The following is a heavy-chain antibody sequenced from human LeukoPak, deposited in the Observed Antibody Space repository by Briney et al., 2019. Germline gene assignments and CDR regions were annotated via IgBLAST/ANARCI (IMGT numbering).Heavy chain of an antibody. D-gene: IGHD6-13*01. CDR1: GFTFSSYE. CDR2: ISSSGSTI. J-gene: IGHJ4*02. Sequence: GGSLRLSCAASGFTFSSYEMNWVRQAPGKGLEWVSYISSSGSTIYYADSVKGRFTISRDNPKNSLYLQLSSLRAEDTAVYYCARAGRSVTAAASYWGQGTLVTVSS. CDR3: ARAGRSVTAAASY. V-gene: IGHV3-48*03.